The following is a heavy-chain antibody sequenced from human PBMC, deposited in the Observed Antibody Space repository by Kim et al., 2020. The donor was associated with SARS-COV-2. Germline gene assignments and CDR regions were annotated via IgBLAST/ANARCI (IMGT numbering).Heavy chain of an antibody. D-gene: IGHD5-18*01. Sequence: SETLSLTCTVSGGSISSSSYYWGWIRQPPGKGLEWIGSIYYSGSTYYNPSLKSRVTISVDTSKNQFSLKLSSVTAADTAVYYCARDSRYSYVSGWFAFDIWGQGTMVTVSS. J-gene: IGHJ3*02. CDR2: IYYSGST. CDR1: GGSISSSSYY. CDR3: ARDSRYSYVSGWFAFDI. V-gene: IGHV4-39*07.